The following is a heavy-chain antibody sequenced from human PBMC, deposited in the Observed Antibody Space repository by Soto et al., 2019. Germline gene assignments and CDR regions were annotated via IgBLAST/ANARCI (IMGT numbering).Heavy chain of an antibody. CDR3: GRNSKGYYDGYQSARTGMDV. Sequence: GGSLRLSCAAPGFTVSSNYMSWVRQAPGEGLEWVSVIYSGGSTYYADSVKGRFTISRDNSKNTLYLQMNSLRAEDTAVYYYGRNSKGYYDGYQSARTGMDVWGQGTPVTVSS. D-gene: IGHD3-22*01. J-gene: IGHJ6*02. V-gene: IGHV3-53*01. CDR2: IYSGGST. CDR1: GFTVSSNY.